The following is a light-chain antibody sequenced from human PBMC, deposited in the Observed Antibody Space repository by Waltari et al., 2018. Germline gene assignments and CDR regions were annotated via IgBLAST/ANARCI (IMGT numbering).Light chain of an antibody. Sequence: QSALTQPASVSGSPGQSITISCTGTSSDVGSSNYASWYQQHPGKAPKLLIFEVTDRPSGVSNRFSGSKSGNTASLTISGLQAEDEADYYCSSYTRTTTLYVFGTGTKVTVL. J-gene: IGLJ1*01. CDR2: EVT. CDR3: SSYTRTTTLYV. CDR1: SSDVGSSNY. V-gene: IGLV2-14*03.